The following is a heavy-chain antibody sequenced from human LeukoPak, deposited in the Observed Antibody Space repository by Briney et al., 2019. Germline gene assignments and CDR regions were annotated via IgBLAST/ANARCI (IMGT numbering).Heavy chain of an antibody. CDR1: GFSFSSSE. CDR2: INSGGRDI. CDR3: ASLALGFGGDDH. Sequence: GGSLRLSCAASGFSFSSSEMNWVRQAPGKGLEWVSHINSGGRDINYADSVKGRFTISRDDANNALYLQMDSLRVEDTALYYCASLALGFGGDDHWGQGSLVTVSS. D-gene: IGHD3-10*01. J-gene: IGHJ4*02. V-gene: IGHV3-48*03.